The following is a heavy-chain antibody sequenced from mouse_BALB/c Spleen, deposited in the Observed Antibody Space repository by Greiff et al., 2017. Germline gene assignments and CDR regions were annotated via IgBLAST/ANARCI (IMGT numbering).Heavy chain of an antibody. CDR2: ISSGSSTI. CDR1: GFTFSSFG. Sequence: EVQGVESGGGLVQPGGSRKLSCAASGFTFSSFGMHWVRQAPEKGLEWVAYISSGSSTIYYADTVKGRFTISRDNPKNTLFLQMTSLRSEDTAMYYCARYSDYYAMDYWGQGTSVTVSS. CDR3: ARYSDYYAMDY. D-gene: IGHD2-12*01. J-gene: IGHJ4*01. V-gene: IGHV5-17*02.